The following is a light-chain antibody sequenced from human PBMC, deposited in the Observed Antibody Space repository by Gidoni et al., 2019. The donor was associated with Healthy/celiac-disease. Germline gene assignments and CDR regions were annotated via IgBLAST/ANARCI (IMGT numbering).Light chain of an antibody. V-gene: IGLV2-8*01. J-gene: IGLJ2*01. CDR3: SSYAGSNVV. CDR1: SSDVGGYNY. CDR2: EVS. Sequence: SALTQPPSASGSPGQSATISCTGTSSDVGGYNYVSWYQQHPGKAPKLMIYEVSKRPSGVPDRFSGSKSGNTASLTVSGLQAEDEADYYCSSYAGSNVVFGGGTKLTVL.